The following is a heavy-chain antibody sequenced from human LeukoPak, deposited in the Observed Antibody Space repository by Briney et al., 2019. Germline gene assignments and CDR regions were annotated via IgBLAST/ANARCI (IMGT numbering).Heavy chain of an antibody. CDR1: GFTVSSNY. V-gene: IGHV3-66*01. Sequence: GGSLRLSCAASGFTVSSNYMSWVRQAPGKGLEWVSVIYSGGSTYYADSVKGRFTISRDNSKNTLYLQMNSLRAEDTAVYYCARADWDTAMIDYWGQGTLVTVSS. CDR2: IYSGGST. CDR3: ARADWDTAMIDY. J-gene: IGHJ4*02. D-gene: IGHD5-18*01.